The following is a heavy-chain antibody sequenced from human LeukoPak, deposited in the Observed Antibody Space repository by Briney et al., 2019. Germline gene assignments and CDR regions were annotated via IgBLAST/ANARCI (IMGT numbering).Heavy chain of an antibody. D-gene: IGHD6-6*01. CDR3: AWGFRSSLDY. V-gene: IGHV4-30-2*01. CDR2: IHQSGIT. CDR1: GDSINSGGFY. J-gene: IGHJ4*02. Sequence: SETLSLTCNVSGDSINSGGFYWNWIRQPPGKGLEWIAYIHQSGITVSNPSLKSRVTISVDTSKNQFSLKLSSVTAADTAVYYCAWGFRSSLDYWGQGTLVTVSS.